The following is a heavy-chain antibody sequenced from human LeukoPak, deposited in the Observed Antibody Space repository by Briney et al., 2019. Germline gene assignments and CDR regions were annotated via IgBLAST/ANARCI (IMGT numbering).Heavy chain of an antibody. D-gene: IGHD3-22*01. CDR2: INHSGST. Sequence: SETLSLTCAVYGGSFSGYYWSWIRQPPGKGLEWIGEINHSGSTNYNPSLKSRVTISVDTSKNQFSPKLSSVTAADTAVYYCARTVGSGYYQYYYYGMDVWGQGTTVTVSS. V-gene: IGHV4-34*01. J-gene: IGHJ6*02. CDR1: GGSFSGYY. CDR3: ARTVGSGYYQYYYYGMDV.